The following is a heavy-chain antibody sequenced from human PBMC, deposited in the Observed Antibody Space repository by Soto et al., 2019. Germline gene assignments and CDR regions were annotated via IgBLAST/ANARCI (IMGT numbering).Heavy chain of an antibody. D-gene: IGHD3-3*01. J-gene: IGHJ5*02. CDR2: IIPIFGTA. V-gene: IGHV1-69*06. CDR3: ARGSGQLRFLEGGFDP. CDR1: GGTFSSYA. Sequence: ASVKVSCKASGGTFSSYAISWVRQAPGQGLEWMGGIIPIFGTANYAQKFQGRVTITADKSTSTAYMELSSLRSEERAVYYCARGSGQLRFLEGGFDPWGQGTLVTVSS.